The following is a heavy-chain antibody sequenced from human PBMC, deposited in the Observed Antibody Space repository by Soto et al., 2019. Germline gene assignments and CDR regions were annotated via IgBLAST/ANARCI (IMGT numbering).Heavy chain of an antibody. CDR3: ASRNCSGGSCPDYYYYYDMDV. D-gene: IGHD2-15*01. CDR2: IYPGDSDT. CDR1: GYSFTSYW. Sequence: GESLKISCKGSGYSFTSYWIGWVRQMPGKGLESMGIIYPGDSDTRYSPSFQGQVTISADKSISTAYLQWSSLKASDTAMYYCASRNCSGGSCPDYYYYYDMDVWGQGTTVTVS. V-gene: IGHV5-51*01. J-gene: IGHJ6*02.